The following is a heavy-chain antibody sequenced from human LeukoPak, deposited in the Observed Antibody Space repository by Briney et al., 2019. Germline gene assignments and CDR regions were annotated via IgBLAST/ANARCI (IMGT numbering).Heavy chain of an antibody. D-gene: IGHD2-15*01. CDR2: INPNSGGT. Sequence: ASVKVSFTASGYTFTGYYMHWVRQAPGQGLEWMGWINPNSGGTNYAQKFQGRVTMTRDTSISTAYMELSRLRSDDTAVYYCARSLIYCSGGSCQFDYWGQGTLVTVSS. V-gene: IGHV1-2*02. CDR1: GYTFTGYY. CDR3: ARSLIYCSGGSCQFDY. J-gene: IGHJ4*02.